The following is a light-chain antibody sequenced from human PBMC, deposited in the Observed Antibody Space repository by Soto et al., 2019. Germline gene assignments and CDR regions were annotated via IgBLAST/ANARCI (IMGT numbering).Light chain of an antibody. V-gene: IGKV3-20*01. J-gene: IGKJ4*01. CDR1: QSVNSN. CDR3: QQYGSSPPLT. CDR2: HAS. Sequence: EIVMTQSPATLSVSPGETVTLSCRASQSVNSNLAWYQQKPGQAPRLLIYHASSRATGIPDRFSGSGSGTDFTLTISRLEPEDFVVYYCQQYGSSPPLTFGGGTKVDIK.